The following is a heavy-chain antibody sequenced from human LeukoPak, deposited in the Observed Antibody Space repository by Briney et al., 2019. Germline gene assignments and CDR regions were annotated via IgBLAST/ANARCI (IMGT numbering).Heavy chain of an antibody. D-gene: IGHD2-21*02. CDR2: ISYDGSNK. Sequence: GRSLRLSCAASGFTFSSYAMHWVRQAPGKGLEWVAVISYDGSNKYYADSVKGRFTISRDNSKNTLYLQMNSLRAEDTAVYYCARDQEDIVVVTAIGTHAFDIWGQGTMVTVSS. CDR1: GFTFSSYA. J-gene: IGHJ3*02. V-gene: IGHV3-30*04. CDR3: ARDQEDIVVVTAIGTHAFDI.